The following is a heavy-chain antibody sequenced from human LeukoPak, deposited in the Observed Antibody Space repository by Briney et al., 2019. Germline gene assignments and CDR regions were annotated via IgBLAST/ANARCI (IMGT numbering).Heavy chain of an antibody. Sequence: SETLSLTCTVSGGSISSSSYYWGWIRQPPGKGLEWIGSIYYSGSTYYNPSLKSRVTISVDTSKNQFSLKLSSVTAADTAVYYCARGLTRSWYHSFDYWGQGTLVTVSS. CDR1: GGSISSSSYY. CDR3: ARGLTRSWYHSFDY. J-gene: IGHJ4*02. V-gene: IGHV4-39*01. CDR2: IYYSGST. D-gene: IGHD6-13*01.